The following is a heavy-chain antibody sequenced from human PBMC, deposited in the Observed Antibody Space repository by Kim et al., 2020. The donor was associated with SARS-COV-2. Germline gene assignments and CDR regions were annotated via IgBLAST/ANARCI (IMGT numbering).Heavy chain of an antibody. CDR3: ARDKSGYMSSAF. V-gene: IGHV4-59*13. D-gene: IGHD5-12*01. CDR1: GGSISNYY. Sequence: SETLSLTCTVSGGSISNYYWSWIRQPPGKGLEWIGHNYYSGSANYNPSFKSRVTISVNMSKSQSSLPLTSVTSADTAVYYCARDKSGYMSSAFWVQGA. J-gene: IGHJ4*02. CDR2: NYYSGSA.